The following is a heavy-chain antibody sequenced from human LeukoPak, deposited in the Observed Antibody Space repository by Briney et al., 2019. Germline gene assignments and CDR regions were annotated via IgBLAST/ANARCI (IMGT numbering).Heavy chain of an antibody. CDR1: SGSISSYY. CDR2: IYTSGST. CDR3: ASGRVTFGGVHYFDY. V-gene: IGHV4-4*07. J-gene: IGHJ4*02. Sequence: SETLSLTCTVSSGSISSYYWSWIRQPAGKGLEWIGRIYTSGSTNYNPSLKSRVTISVDTSKNQFSLKLSSVTAADTAVYYCASGRVTFGGVHYFDYWGQGTLVTVSS. D-gene: IGHD3-16*01.